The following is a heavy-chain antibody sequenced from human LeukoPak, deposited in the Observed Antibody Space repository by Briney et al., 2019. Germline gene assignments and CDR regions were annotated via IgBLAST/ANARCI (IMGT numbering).Heavy chain of an antibody. V-gene: IGHV3-21*01. D-gene: IGHD1-26*01. CDR2: ISSSSIYI. Sequence: GGSLRLSCAASGFTFDDYAMHWVRQAPGKGLEWVSSISSSSIYICYADSLKGRFTISRDNAKNSLSLQMNSLRAEDTAVYYCARGRQNSGSYSDAFDIWGQGTVVTVSS. J-gene: IGHJ3*02. CDR1: GFTFDDYA. CDR3: ARGRQNSGSYSDAFDI.